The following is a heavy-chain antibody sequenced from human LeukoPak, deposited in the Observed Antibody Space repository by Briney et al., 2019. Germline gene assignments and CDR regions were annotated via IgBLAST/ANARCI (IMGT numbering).Heavy chain of an antibody. Sequence: PSETLSLTCTVSGGSISSSSYYWGWIRQPPGKGLEWIGSIYYSGSTYYNPSLKSRVTISVDTSKNQFSLKLSSVTAADTAVYYCARSRYYGMDVWGQGTTVTVSS. D-gene: IGHD6-25*01. CDR2: IYYSGST. CDR1: GGSISSSSYY. J-gene: IGHJ6*02. CDR3: ARSRYYGMDV. V-gene: IGHV4-39*01.